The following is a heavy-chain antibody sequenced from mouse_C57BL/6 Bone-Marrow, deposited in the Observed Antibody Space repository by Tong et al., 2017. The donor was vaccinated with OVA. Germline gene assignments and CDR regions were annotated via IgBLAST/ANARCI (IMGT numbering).Heavy chain of an antibody. Sequence: EVQLQESGPELVKPGASMKISCKASGYSFTGYYMHWVKQSHGKSLEWIGRVNPNNGGTIYNQKFKGKATLTVDKSSITDYMELRSLTSEDTAVYYCAIGPRSTMVTTTPWFAYWGQGTLVTVSA. CDR3: AIGPRSTMVTTTPWFAY. D-gene: IGHD2-1*01. V-gene: IGHV1-18*01. CDR1: GYSFTGYY. J-gene: IGHJ3*01. CDR2: VNPNNGGT.